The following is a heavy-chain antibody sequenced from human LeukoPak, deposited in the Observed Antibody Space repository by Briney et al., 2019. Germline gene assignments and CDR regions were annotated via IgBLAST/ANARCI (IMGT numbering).Heavy chain of an antibody. D-gene: IGHD3-22*01. Sequence: QSGGSLRLSCAASGFTFSSYAMSWVRQAPGKGLEWVSAISGSGGSTYYADSVKGRFTISRDNSKNTLYLQMNSLRAEDTAVYYCARGPSSGYYYSSYWGQGTLVTVSS. CDR1: GFTFSSYA. V-gene: IGHV3-23*01. J-gene: IGHJ4*02. CDR3: ARGPSSGYYYSSY. CDR2: ISGSGGST.